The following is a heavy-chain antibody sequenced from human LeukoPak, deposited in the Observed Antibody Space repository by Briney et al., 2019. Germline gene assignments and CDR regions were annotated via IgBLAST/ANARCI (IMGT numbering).Heavy chain of an antibody. J-gene: IGHJ5*02. V-gene: IGHV4-59*01. CDR1: GGFISSYY. CDR3: ARANMVRGVGSFFDRNWFDP. D-gene: IGHD3-10*01. Sequence: PSETLSLTCIVSGGFISSYYWSWIRQSPGKGLEWRGDISYSGSTNYSPSLTSRVTISVDMSKNQFSLKLSSVTAADTAVYYCARANMVRGVGSFFDRNWFDPWGQGTLVTVSS. CDR2: ISYSGST.